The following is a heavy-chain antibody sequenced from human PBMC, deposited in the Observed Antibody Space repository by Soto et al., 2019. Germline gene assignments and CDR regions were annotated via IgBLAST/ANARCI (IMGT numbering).Heavy chain of an antibody. D-gene: IGHD3-9*01. Sequence: SETMSLPCTVSGGSIIRSSYYWGWIRQPPGKGLEWIGSIYYSGSTYYNPSLKSRVTISVDTSKNQFSLKLSSVTAADTAVYYCARRAENFDILTGYYKEDNLFDPWGQGTLVTVSS. CDR2: IYYSGST. CDR1: GGSIIRSSYY. V-gene: IGHV4-39*01. J-gene: IGHJ5*02. CDR3: ARRAENFDILTGYYKEDNLFDP.